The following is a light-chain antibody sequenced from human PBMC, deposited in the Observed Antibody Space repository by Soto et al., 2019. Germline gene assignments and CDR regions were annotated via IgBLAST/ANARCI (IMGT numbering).Light chain of an antibody. CDR2: EVS. CDR3: SSHKIRTNPLV. J-gene: IGLJ2*01. Sequence: QSALTLPASVSGSPGQSITIPCTWPGSDDVPYNFVSWYQQHPGKAPKLKIYEVSNRPSGVSNRFSGSKSGSTASLTTSGLQAEDEADYYRSSHKIRTNPLVFGGGTKLTI. CDR1: GSDDVPYNF. V-gene: IGLV2-14*01.